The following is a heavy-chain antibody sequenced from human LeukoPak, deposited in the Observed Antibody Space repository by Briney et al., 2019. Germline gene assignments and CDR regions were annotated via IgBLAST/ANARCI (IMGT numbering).Heavy chain of an antibody. CDR1: GFTFSSYG. V-gene: IGHV3-30*18. Sequence: GRSPRLSCAASGFTFSSYGMHWVRQAPGKGLEWVAIISYDGSIKYYADSVKGRFTISRDNSKNTLYLQMNSLRAEDSALYYCAKDLGTVTTRWFDPWGQGTLVTVSS. D-gene: IGHD4-17*01. J-gene: IGHJ5*02. CDR2: ISYDGSIK. CDR3: AKDLGTVTTRWFDP.